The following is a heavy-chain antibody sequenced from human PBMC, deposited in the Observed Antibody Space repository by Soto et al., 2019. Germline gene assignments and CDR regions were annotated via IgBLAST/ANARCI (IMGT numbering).Heavy chain of an antibody. J-gene: IGHJ6*02. CDR3: AKDSRDGKPYYYYGMDV. CDR2: ISGSGGST. V-gene: IGHV3-23*01. Sequence: PGGSLRLSCAASGFTFSSYAMSWVRQAPGKGLEWVSAISGSGGSTYYADSVKGRFTISRDNSKNTLYLQMNSLRAEDTAVYYCAKDSRDGKPYYYYGMDVWGQGTTVTVSS. CDR1: GFTFSSYA.